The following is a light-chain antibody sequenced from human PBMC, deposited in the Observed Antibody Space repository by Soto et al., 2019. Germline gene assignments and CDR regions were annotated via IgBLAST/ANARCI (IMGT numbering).Light chain of an antibody. Sequence: EVVLTQSPGTLSLSPGERATLSCRASQSVGSNYLAWYQQLPGQAPRLLIFGASSRATGIPDRFSGSGSGTDFTLTISRLEPEDSAVYYCQQYGSSPTCTFGQGTKVDIK. CDR2: GAS. J-gene: IGKJ2*02. CDR3: QQYGSSPTCT. CDR1: QSVGSNY. V-gene: IGKV3-20*01.